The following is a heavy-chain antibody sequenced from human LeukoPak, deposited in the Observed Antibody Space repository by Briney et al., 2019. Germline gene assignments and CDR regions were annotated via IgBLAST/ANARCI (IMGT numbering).Heavy chain of an antibody. D-gene: IGHD1-26*01. CDR3: ARGYSGSYSGAFDI. CDR1: GGTFSSYA. J-gene: IGHJ3*02. V-gene: IGHV1-69*05. Sequence: ASVKVSCKASGGTFSSYAISWVRQAPGQGLEWMGGIIPIFGTANYAQKFQGRVTITTDESTSTAYMELSSLRSEDTAVYYCARGYSGSYSGAFDIWGQGTMVTVSS. CDR2: IIPIFGTA.